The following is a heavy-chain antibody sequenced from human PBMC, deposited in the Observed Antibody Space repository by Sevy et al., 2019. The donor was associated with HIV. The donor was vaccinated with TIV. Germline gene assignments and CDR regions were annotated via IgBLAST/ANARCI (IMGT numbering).Heavy chain of an antibody. V-gene: IGHV4-34*01. CDR2: INHSGST. J-gene: IGHJ5*02. CDR3: ARGQSGRPDP. D-gene: IGHD1-26*01. Sequence: SETLSLTCAVYGGSFSGYYWSWIRQPPGKGLEWIGEINHSGSTNYNPSLKSRVTISVDTSKNQFSLKLSSVTAADTAVYYCARGQSGRPDPWGQGTLVTVSS. CDR1: GGSFSGYY.